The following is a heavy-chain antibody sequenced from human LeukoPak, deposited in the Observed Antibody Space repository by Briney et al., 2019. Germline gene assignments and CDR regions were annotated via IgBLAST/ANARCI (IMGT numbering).Heavy chain of an antibody. CDR2: ISYDGSNK. J-gene: IGHJ4*02. D-gene: IGHD1-26*01. Sequence: GGSLRLSCAASGFTFSSYAMHWVRQAPGKGLEWVAVISYDGSNKYYADSVKGRFTISRDNSKNTLYLQMNSLRAEDTAVYYCAKEFVVGATVLWGQGTLVTVSS. CDR3: AKEFVVGATVL. CDR1: GFTFSSYA. V-gene: IGHV3-30-3*02.